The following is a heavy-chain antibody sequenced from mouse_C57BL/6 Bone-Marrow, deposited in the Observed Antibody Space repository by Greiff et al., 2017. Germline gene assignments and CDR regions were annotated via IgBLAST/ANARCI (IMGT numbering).Heavy chain of an antibody. CDR1: GFSLTSYG. CDR3: ARRHDYDGYYCDY. CDR2: LWSGGST. Sequence: VQLVESGPGLVQPSQSLSITCTVSGFSLTSYGVHWVRQSPGKGLEWLGVLWSGGSTDYTAAFISRLSISKDNSKSQVFFKMNSLQADDTAIYDCARRHDYDGYYCDYWGKGTTLTVSS. D-gene: IGHD2-4*01. V-gene: IGHV2-2*01. J-gene: IGHJ2*01.